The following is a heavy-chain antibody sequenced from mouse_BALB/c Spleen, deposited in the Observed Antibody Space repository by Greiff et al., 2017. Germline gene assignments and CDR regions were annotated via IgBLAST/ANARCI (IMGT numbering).Heavy chain of an antibody. J-gene: IGHJ3*01. D-gene: IGHD4-1*01. V-gene: IGHV5-6*01. CDR3: ANWEGFAY. Sequence: EVMLVESGGDLVKPGGSLKLSCAASGFTFSSYGMSWVRQTPDKRLEWVATISSGGSYTYYPDSVKGRFTISRDNAKNTLYLQMSSLKSEDTAMYYCANWEGFAYWGQGTLVTVSA. CDR2: ISSGGSYT. CDR1: GFTFSSYG.